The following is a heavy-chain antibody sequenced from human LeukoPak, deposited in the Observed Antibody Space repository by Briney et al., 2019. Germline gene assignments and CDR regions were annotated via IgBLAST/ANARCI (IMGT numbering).Heavy chain of an antibody. Sequence: SETLSLTCTVSGGSISSGDYYWSWIRQPPGKGLEWIGYVFNSGRTNYNPSLRSRVTMSVDTSKNQFSLKLSSLTAADTAVYYCAGRQHSVVVTATRGSFDMWGQGTMVTVSS. CDR1: GGSISSGDYY. D-gene: IGHD2-21*02. CDR3: AGRQHSVVVTATRGSFDM. CDR2: VFNSGRT. J-gene: IGHJ3*02. V-gene: IGHV4-61*08.